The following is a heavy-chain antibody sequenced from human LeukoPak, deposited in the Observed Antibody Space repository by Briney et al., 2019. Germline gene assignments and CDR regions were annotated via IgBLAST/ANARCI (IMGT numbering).Heavy chain of an antibody. J-gene: IGHJ4*02. CDR1: GFTFSSYG. CDR3: ARASNCISTTCSVDY. CDR2: IWYDGSNK. V-gene: IGHV3-33*01. Sequence: GGSLRPSCAASGFTFSSYGMHWVRQAPGKGLEWVALIWYDGSNKYYADSVKGRFTISRDNSKNTLYVQMNSLRAEDTAVYYCARASNCISTTCSVDYWGQGTLVSVSS. D-gene: IGHD2/OR15-2a*01.